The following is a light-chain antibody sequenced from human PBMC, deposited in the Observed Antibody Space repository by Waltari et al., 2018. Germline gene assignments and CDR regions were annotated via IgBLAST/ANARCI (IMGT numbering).Light chain of an antibody. CDR2: EVS. CDR1: SSVVGGYNY. Sequence: QYALTQPPSASGSPGQSVTISCTGSSSVVGGYNYVSWYQQHPGKAPKLMIYEVSKRPSGVPYRFSGSKSVNTASLTVSGLQADDEADYYCSSYAGSNNWVFGGGTKLTVL. CDR3: SSYAGSNNWV. J-gene: IGLJ3*02. V-gene: IGLV2-8*01.